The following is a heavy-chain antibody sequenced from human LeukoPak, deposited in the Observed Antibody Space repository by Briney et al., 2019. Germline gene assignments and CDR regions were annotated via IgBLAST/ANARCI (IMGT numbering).Heavy chain of an antibody. D-gene: IGHD6-6*01. V-gene: IGHV1-69*13. CDR2: IIPIFGTA. Sequence: SVKVSCKVSGYTLTELSMHWVRQAPGQGLEWMGGIIPIFGTANYAQKFQGRVTITADESTSTAYMELSSLRSEDTAVYYCARLPLRSIAVGYYGMDVWGQGTTVTVSS. CDR1: GYTLTELS. J-gene: IGHJ6*02. CDR3: ARLPLRSIAVGYYGMDV.